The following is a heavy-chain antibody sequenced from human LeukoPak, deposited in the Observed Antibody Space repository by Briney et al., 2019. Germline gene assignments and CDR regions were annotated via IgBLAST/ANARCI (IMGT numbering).Heavy chain of an antibody. J-gene: IGHJ4*02. CDR3: ARRFYYDSSGYYFDY. Sequence: SETLSLTCTVSGGSISSSSYYWGWIRQPPGKGLEWIGSIYCSGSTYYYPSLKRRVAISVDTSTHQFSLKLSSVTAADTAVYYCARRFYYDSSGYYFDYWGQGTLVTVSS. CDR2: IYCSGST. V-gene: IGHV4-39*01. CDR1: GGSISSSSYY. D-gene: IGHD3-22*01.